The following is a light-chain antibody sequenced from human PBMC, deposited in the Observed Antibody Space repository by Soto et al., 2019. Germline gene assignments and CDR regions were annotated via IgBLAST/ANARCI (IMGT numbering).Light chain of an antibody. CDR2: DAS. V-gene: IGKV3-11*01. J-gene: IGKJ1*01. CDR3: QQRSNWWT. CDR1: QSVSSY. Sequence: ESVLTQSAATLSLSPGERATLSCRASQSVSSYLAWYQQKPGQAPRLLIYDASNRATGIPARFSGSGSGTDFTLTISSLEPEDFAVYYCQQRSNWWTFGQGTKV.